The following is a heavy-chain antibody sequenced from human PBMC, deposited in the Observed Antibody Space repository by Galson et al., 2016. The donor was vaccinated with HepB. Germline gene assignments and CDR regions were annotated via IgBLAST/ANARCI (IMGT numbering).Heavy chain of an antibody. V-gene: IGHV3-23*01. J-gene: IGHJ6*03. CDR3: AKMSGHPTESYYMDV. D-gene: IGHD1-26*01. CDR2: VYGHGVSP. CDR1: GFDFSSFA. Sequence: SLRLSCAGSGFDFSSFAMSWVRRPPGKGLEWVSGVYGHGVSPFYADSVRGRFIISRDNSKNTLFLQMNSLGAEDTAEYYCAKMSGHPTESYYMDVWGKGTTVTVSS.